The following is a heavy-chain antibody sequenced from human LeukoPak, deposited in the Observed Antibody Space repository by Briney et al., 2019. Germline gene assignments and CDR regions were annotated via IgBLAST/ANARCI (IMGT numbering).Heavy chain of an antibody. CDR3: ALGSITCCGSNWLDP. CDR2: IYGGDSET. V-gene: IGHV5-51*01. J-gene: IGHJ5*02. CDR1: GYNFANYW. D-gene: IGHD2-2*01. Sequence: GESLKISCKGSGYNFANYWIGWVRQMPGKGLEWMGVIYGGDSETRYSPSFKGQVTISADESISTAYLQWSSLKASDTAMYYCALGSITCCGSNWLDPWGQGTLVTVSS.